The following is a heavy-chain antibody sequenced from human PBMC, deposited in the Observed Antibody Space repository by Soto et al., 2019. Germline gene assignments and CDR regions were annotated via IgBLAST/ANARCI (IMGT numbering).Heavy chain of an antibody. J-gene: IGHJ4*02. Sequence: QVQLVESGGGVVQPGRSLRLSCAASGFTFSSYGMHWVRQAPGKGLEWVAVIWYDGSNKYYADSVKGRFTISRDNSKNTLYLQMNSLRAEDTAVYYCARVRVDYGGNSNYFAYWGQGTLVTVSS. V-gene: IGHV3-33*01. CDR3: ARVRVDYGGNSNYFAY. D-gene: IGHD4-17*01. CDR2: IWYDGSNK. CDR1: GFTFSSYG.